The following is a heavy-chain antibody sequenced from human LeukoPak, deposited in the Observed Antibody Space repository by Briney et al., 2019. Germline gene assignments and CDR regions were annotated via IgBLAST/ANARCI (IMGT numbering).Heavy chain of an antibody. CDR3: ARDSGSGNNDY. Sequence: GASVKVSCKASGGTFSSYAISWVRQAPGQGLEWMGGIIPIFGTANYAQKFQGRVTITADESTSTAYMELSSLRSEDAAVNYCARDSGSGNNDYWGQGTLVTVSS. CDR2: IIPIFGTA. CDR1: GGTFSSYA. J-gene: IGHJ4*02. V-gene: IGHV1-69*13. D-gene: IGHD1-26*01.